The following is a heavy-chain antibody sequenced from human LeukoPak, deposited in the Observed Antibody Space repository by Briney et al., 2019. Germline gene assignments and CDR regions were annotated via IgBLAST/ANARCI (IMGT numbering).Heavy chain of an antibody. CDR2: IIPIFGTA. J-gene: IGHJ6*02. CDR3: ARAPLGDYDYYYYGMDV. Sequence: GASVKVSCKASGGTFSSYAISWVRQAPGQGLEWVGGIIPIFGTANYAQKFQGRVTITADESTSTAYMELSRLRSDDTAVYYCARAPLGDYDYYYYGMDVWGQGTTVTVSS. CDR1: GGTFSSYA. D-gene: IGHD4-17*01. V-gene: IGHV1-69*13.